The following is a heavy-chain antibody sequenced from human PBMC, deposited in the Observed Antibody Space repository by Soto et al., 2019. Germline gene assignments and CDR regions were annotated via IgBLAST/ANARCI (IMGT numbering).Heavy chain of an antibody. Sequence: ASVKVSCKASGYTFSTYYMHWVRQAPGQGYEWMGIINPSGGSTTYAQKFQGRVTMTRDTSTTTVYMELSSLNSEDTAVYYCARGNRIEAFDIWGQGTMVTVSS. CDR3: ARGNRIEAFDI. J-gene: IGHJ3*02. D-gene: IGHD2-15*01. CDR1: GYTFSTYY. CDR2: INPSGGST. V-gene: IGHV1-46*01.